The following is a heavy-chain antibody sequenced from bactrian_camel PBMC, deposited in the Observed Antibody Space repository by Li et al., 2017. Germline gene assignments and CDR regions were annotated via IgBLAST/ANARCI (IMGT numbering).Heavy chain of an antibody. Sequence: DVQLVESGGGLVQPGGSLRLSCAASGFTFSNYAMKWERQAPGKGLEWVSSILGGGGATDYADSVKGRFTISRDNAKNTVYLQTNSLKPEDTAVYYCVGDVVYYNYWGQGTQVTVS. V-gene: IGHV3S35*01. CDR3: VGDVVYYNY. CDR1: GFTFSNYA. CDR2: ILGGGGAT. J-gene: IGHJ4*01. D-gene: IGHD1*01.